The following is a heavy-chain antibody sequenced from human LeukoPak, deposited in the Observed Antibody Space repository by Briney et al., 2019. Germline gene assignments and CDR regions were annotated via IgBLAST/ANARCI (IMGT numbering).Heavy chain of an antibody. CDR3: ARVGYGGNSTDY. Sequence: SETLSLTCAVYGVSFSGYYWSWTRQPPGKGLEWIGEINHSGSTNYNPSLKSRVTISVDTSKNQFSLKLSSVTAADTAVYYCARVGYGGNSTDYWGQGTLVTVSS. CDR2: INHSGST. J-gene: IGHJ4*02. CDR1: GVSFSGYY. V-gene: IGHV4-34*01. D-gene: IGHD4-23*01.